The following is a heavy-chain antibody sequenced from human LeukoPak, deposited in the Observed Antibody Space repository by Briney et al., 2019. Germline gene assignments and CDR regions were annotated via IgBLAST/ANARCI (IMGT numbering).Heavy chain of an antibody. CDR2: INTNTGNP. D-gene: IGHD3-22*01. Sequence: ASVTVSCKASGYTFTSYAMNWVRQAPGQGLEWMGWINTNTGNPTYAQGFTGRFVFSLDTSVSTAYLQISSLKAEDTAVYYCARDLALYYYDSSGYYEPDAFDIWGQGTMVTVSS. CDR1: GYTFTSYA. V-gene: IGHV7-4-1*02. CDR3: ARDLALYYYDSSGYYEPDAFDI. J-gene: IGHJ3*02.